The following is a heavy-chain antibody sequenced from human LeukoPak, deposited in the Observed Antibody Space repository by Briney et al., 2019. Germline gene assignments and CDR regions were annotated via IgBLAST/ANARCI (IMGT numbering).Heavy chain of an antibody. CDR1: VGSFSGFY. V-gene: IGHV4-34*01. CDR2: INQRGST. Sequence: PSETLSLTCAVEVGSFSGFYWTWVRQPPGKGLEWIGEINQRGSTNYNSSLKSRVTVSLDTSKNHFSLNLGSVTAADTAVYYCARSHQVHSRGRWFDPWGQGTLVTVSS. J-gene: IGHJ5*02. D-gene: IGHD3-10*01. CDR3: ARSHQVHSRGRWFDP.